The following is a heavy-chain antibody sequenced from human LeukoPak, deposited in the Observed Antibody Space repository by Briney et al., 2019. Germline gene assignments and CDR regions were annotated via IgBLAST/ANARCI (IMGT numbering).Heavy chain of an antibody. CDR2: MNPNSGNT. J-gene: IGHJ6*03. CDR3: ARGLRLRQWLVPYYYYYYMDV. Sequence: ASVKVSCKASGYTFTSYDINWVRQATGQGLEWMGWMNPNSGNTDYAQKFQGRVTMTRNTSISTAYMELSSLRSEDTAVYYCARGLRLRQWLVPYYYYYYMDVWGKGTTVTVSS. V-gene: IGHV1-8*01. CDR1: GYTFTSYD. D-gene: IGHD6-19*01.